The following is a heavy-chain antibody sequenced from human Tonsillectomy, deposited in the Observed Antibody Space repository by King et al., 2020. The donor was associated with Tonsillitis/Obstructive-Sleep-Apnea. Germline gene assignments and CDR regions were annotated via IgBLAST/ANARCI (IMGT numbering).Heavy chain of an antibody. Sequence: VQLQESGPGLVKPSETLSLTCTVSGGSISSYYWSCILQPPGKRLEWIGYIYYSGSTNYNPSLTSRVTISVDTSKNQFALKLSSVTAADTAVYYCARAGKYSSSSRYMDVWGKGTTVTVSS. J-gene: IGHJ6*03. D-gene: IGHD6-6*01. CDR1: GGSISSYY. CDR3: ARAGKYSSSSRYMDV. CDR2: IYYSGST. V-gene: IGHV4-59*01.